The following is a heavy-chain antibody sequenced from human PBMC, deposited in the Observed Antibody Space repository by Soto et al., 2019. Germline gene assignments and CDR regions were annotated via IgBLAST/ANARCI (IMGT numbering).Heavy chain of an antibody. V-gene: IGHV3-48*02. Sequence: AGGSLRLSCAASGFTFSSYSMNWVRQAPGKGLEWVSYISSSSSTIYYADSVKGRFTISRDNAKNSLYLQMNSLRDEDTAVYYCAREPYYYDSSGYDPYGMDVWGQGTTVTVSS. CDR3: AREPYYYDSSGYDPYGMDV. J-gene: IGHJ6*02. D-gene: IGHD3-22*01. CDR1: GFTFSSYS. CDR2: ISSSSSTI.